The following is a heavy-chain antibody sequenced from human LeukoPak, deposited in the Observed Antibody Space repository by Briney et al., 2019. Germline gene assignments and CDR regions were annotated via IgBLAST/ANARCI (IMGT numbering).Heavy chain of an antibody. V-gene: IGHV3-9*03. D-gene: IGHD3-3*01. CDR2: ISWNSGSI. J-gene: IGHJ5*02. CDR1: GFTFDDYA. Sequence: GGSLRLSCAASGFTFDDYAMHWVRQAPGKGLEWVSGISWNSGSIGYADSVKGRFTISRDNAKNSLYLQMNSLRAEDMALYYCAKGGSRTIFGNQNWFDPWGQGTLVTVSS. CDR3: AKGGSRTIFGNQNWFDP.